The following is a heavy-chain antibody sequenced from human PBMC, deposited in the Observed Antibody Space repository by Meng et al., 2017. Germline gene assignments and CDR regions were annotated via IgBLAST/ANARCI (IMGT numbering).Heavy chain of an antibody. Sequence: GSLRLSCTVSGGSVSSGSYYWSWIRQPPGRGLEWIGYIYYSGSTNYNPSLKSRVTISVDTSKNQFSLKLSSVTAADTAVYYCARGVLLFYGSMSQYYHGMDVWGQGTTVTVSS. CDR1: GGSVSSGSYY. J-gene: IGHJ6*02. D-gene: IGHD4-23*01. CDR2: IYYSGST. CDR3: ARGVLLFYGSMSQYYHGMDV. V-gene: IGHV4-61*01.